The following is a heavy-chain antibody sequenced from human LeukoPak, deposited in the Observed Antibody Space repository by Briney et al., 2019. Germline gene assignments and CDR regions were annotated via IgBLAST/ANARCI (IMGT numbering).Heavy chain of an antibody. CDR3: AREGGHYGGPMYYFDY. V-gene: IGHV3-21*01. J-gene: IGHJ4*02. Sequence: GGSLRLSCAASGFTFSSYSMNWVRQAPGKGLEWVSSISSSSSYIYYADSVKGRFTISRDNAKNSLYLQMNSLRAEDTAAYYCAREGGHYGGPMYYFDYWGQGTLVTVSS. D-gene: IGHD4-23*01. CDR2: ISSSSSYI. CDR1: GFTFSSYS.